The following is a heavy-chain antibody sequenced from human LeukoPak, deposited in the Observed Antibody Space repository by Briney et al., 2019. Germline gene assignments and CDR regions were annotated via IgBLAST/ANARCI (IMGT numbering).Heavy chain of an antibody. D-gene: IGHD3-10*01. CDR1: GYTLTELS. Sequence: ASVKVSCKVSGYTLTELSMHWVRQAPGKGLEWMAGFDPEDGETIYAQKFQGRVTMTEDTSTDTAYMELSSLRSEDTAVYYCATVVSVRGVTIYYFDYWGQGTLVTVSS. CDR3: ATVVSVRGVTIYYFDY. CDR2: FDPEDGET. J-gene: IGHJ4*02. V-gene: IGHV1-24*01.